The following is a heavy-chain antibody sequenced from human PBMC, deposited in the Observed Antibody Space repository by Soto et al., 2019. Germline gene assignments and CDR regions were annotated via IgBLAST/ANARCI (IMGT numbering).Heavy chain of an antibody. V-gene: IGHV1-18*01. D-gene: IGHD5-12*01. CDR2: ISGFNDNT. Sequence: QVHLVQSGAEVKKPGASVKVSCEASGYTFSDHGITWLRQAPGQGLEWMGWISGFNDNTNYAQKFQGRVTMTRDTSASTAYMELKSLTSEDTAVYYCVRSGYSWLDYDNVMDVWGQGTTVTVS. CDR3: VRSGYSWLDYDNVMDV. J-gene: IGHJ6*02. CDR1: GYTFSDHG.